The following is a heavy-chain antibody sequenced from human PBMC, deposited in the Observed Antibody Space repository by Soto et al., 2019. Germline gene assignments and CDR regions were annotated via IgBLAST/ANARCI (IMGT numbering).Heavy chain of an antibody. CDR2: MNPNSGNT. J-gene: IGHJ6*02. Sequence: ASVKVSCKASGYTFTSYDINWVRQATGQGLEWMGWMNPNSGNTGYAQKFQGRVTMTRNTSISTAYMELSSLRSEDTAVYYCARVYCSSTSCYPYYYYGMDVWGQGTTVTV. CDR1: GYTFTSYD. D-gene: IGHD2-2*01. CDR3: ARVYCSSTSCYPYYYYGMDV. V-gene: IGHV1-8*01.